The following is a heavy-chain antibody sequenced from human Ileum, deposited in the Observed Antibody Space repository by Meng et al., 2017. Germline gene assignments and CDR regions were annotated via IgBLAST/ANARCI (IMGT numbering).Heavy chain of an antibody. Sequence: VQLVESRGGLVKPGGSLRLSCVASAFTFSDYYKTWVRQAPGKGLEWVSLIYSGGNTKYADSVKGRFTISRDNSKNTLYLQMNSLRAEDTAVYYCAGHTELDCWGQGALVTVSS. J-gene: IGHJ4*02. CDR3: AGHTELDC. CDR2: IYSGGNT. V-gene: IGHV3-66*04. CDR1: AFTFSDYY.